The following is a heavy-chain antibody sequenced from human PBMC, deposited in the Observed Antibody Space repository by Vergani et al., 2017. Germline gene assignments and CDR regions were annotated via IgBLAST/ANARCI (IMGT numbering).Heavy chain of an antibody. J-gene: IGHJ6*03. CDR1: GFTFSNAW. D-gene: IGHD5-18*01. CDR3: AREGGYSYGYYYYYMDV. V-gene: IGHV3-15*01. CDR2: IKSKTDGGTT. Sequence: EVQLVESGGGLVKPGGSLRLSCAASGFTFSNAWMSWVRQAPGKGLEWVGRIKSKTDGGTTDYAAPVKGRFTISRDDSKTTLYLQMNSLKTEDTAVYYCAREGGYSYGYYYYYMDVWGKGTTVTVSS.